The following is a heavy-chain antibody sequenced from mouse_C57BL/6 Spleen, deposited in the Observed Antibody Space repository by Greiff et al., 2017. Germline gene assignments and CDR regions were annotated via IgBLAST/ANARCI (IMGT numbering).Heavy chain of an antibody. Sequence: EVMLVESGGGLVKPGGSLKLSCAASGFTFSSYAMSWVRQTPEKRLAWVATISDGGSYTYYPDNVKGRFTISRDNAKNNLYLQMSHLKSEDTAMYYCARDDYYGSSYRYYYAMDYWGQGTSVTVSS. J-gene: IGHJ4*01. CDR1: GFTFSSYA. CDR2: ISDGGSYT. CDR3: ARDDYYGSSYRYYYAMDY. V-gene: IGHV5-4*01. D-gene: IGHD1-1*01.